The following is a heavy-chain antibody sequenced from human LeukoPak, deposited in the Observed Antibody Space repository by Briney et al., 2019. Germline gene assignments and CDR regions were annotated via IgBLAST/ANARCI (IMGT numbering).Heavy chain of an antibody. D-gene: IGHD3-16*01. Sequence: SETLSLTCTVSGYSISSGYYWGWIRQPPGKGLEWIGSIYHSGSTNYNPSLKTRVTISVDKSKNQFSLKLSSVTAADTAVYYCARDDSYDAAGGDYWGQGTLVTVSS. J-gene: IGHJ4*02. V-gene: IGHV4-38-2*02. CDR3: ARDDSYDAAGGDY. CDR1: GYSISSGYY. CDR2: IYHSGST.